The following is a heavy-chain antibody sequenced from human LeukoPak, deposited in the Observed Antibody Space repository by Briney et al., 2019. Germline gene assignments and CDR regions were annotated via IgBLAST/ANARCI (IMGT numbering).Heavy chain of an antibody. V-gene: IGHV3-30*18. J-gene: IGHJ4*02. CDR1: GFTFSSYG. CDR2: ISYDGSNK. Sequence: GGSLRLSCAASGFTFSSYGMHWVRQAPGKGLEWVAVISYDGSNKYYADSVKGRFTISRDNSKNTLYLQMNSLRAEDTAVYYCAKALYYYGSGSYYDYWGQGTLVTVSS. D-gene: IGHD3-10*01. CDR3: AKALYYYGSGSYYDY.